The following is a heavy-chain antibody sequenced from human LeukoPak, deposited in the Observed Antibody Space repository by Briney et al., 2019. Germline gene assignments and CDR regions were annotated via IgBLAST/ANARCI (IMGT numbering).Heavy chain of an antibody. D-gene: IGHD3-22*01. V-gene: IGHV3-72*01. J-gene: IGHJ1*01. CDR3: ATEGDSRGPDYEH. CDR1: GFTFSDYY. Sequence: PGGSLRLSCATSGFTFSDYYINWVRQAPGKGLEWVDRTKNKASSYTTDYATSVKGRFTISRDDSKKSLYLQMNSLKTEDTAVYYCATEGDSRGPDYEHWGQGTLVTVSS. CDR2: TKNKASSYTT.